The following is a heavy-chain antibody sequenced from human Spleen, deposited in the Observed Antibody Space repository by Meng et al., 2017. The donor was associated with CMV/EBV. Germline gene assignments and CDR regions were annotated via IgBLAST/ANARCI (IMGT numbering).Heavy chain of an antibody. J-gene: IGHJ4*02. CDR3: ARKLVGATSFDY. CDR1: GYILTNYD. V-gene: IGHV1-18*01. CDR2: ITVYSGNI. Sequence: SCKASGYILTNYDISWVRQAPGQGLEWMGWITVYSGNIKYAQKVQGRVTMTTDTSTNTAYMELRSLRSDDTAVYFCARKLVGATSFDYWGQGTLVTVSS. D-gene: IGHD1-26*01.